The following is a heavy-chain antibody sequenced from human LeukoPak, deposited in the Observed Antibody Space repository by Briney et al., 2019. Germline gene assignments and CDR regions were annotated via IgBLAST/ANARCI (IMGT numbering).Heavy chain of an antibody. CDR2: INHSGST. Sequence: SETLSLTCAVYGGSFSGYYWSWIRQPPGKGLEWIGEINHSGSTNYNPSLKSRVTISVDTSKNQLSLKLSSVTAADTAVYYCARAPPPPIDIVVVPAAHSDWFDPWGKGTTVTVSS. CDR3: ARAPPPPIDIVVVPAAHSDWFDP. D-gene: IGHD2-2*01. CDR1: GGSFSGYY. V-gene: IGHV4-34*01. J-gene: IGHJ6*04.